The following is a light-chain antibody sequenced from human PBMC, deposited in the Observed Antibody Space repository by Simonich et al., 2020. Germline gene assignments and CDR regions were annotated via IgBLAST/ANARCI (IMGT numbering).Light chain of an antibody. CDR1: SGSVSTSYY. CDR2: NTN. Sequence: QTVVTQEPSFSVSPGGTVTLTCGLSSGSVSTSYYPSWYQQTPGQAPRTLIYNTNTRSSGVPDRVSGSILGNKAALTITGAQADDESDYYCVLYMGSGIWVFGGGTKLTVL. J-gene: IGLJ3*02. CDR3: VLYMGSGIWV. V-gene: IGLV8-61*01.